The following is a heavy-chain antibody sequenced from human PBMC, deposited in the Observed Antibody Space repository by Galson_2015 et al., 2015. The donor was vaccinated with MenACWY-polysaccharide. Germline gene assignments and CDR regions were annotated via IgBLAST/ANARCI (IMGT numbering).Heavy chain of an antibody. CDR1: GFTFSTYW. V-gene: IGHV3-7*01. CDR2: IKEDGSDK. CDR3: ARDEA. Sequence: SLRLSCAGSGFTFSTYWMSWVRQAPGKGLEWVANIKEDGSDKHYVDSVKGRFTISRDNAKNSLYLQMNSLKVEDTAVYYCARDEAWGQGTLVTVSS. J-gene: IGHJ5*02.